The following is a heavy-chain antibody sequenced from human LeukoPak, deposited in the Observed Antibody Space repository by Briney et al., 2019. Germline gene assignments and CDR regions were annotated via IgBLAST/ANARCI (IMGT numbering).Heavy chain of an antibody. J-gene: IGHJ1*01. D-gene: IGHD2-2*01. Sequence: GGSLRLSCAASGFTFSSYGMHWVRQAPGKGLEWVAVISYDGSNKYYADSVKGRFTISRDNSKNTLYLHMNSLRAEDTAVYYCAKGGRVVPAGSIRYFQHWGQGTLVTVSS. CDR2: ISYDGSNK. V-gene: IGHV3-30*18. CDR1: GFTFSSYG. CDR3: AKGGRVVPAGSIRYFQH.